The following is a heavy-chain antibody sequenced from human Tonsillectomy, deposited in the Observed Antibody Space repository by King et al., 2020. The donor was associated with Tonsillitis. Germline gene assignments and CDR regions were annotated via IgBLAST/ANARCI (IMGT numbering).Heavy chain of an antibody. CDR1: GFTFSSYA. J-gene: IGHJ4*02. D-gene: IGHD2-8*01. CDR3: ARVVWIPPNVYY. V-gene: IGHV3-30-3*01. CDR2: ISYDGSNK. Sequence: QLVQSGGGVVQPGRSLRLSCAASGFTFSSYAMHWVRQAPGKGLEWVAVISYDGSNKYYADSVKGRFTISRDNSKNTLYLQMNSLRAEDTAVYYCARVVWIPPNVYYWGQGTLVTVSS.